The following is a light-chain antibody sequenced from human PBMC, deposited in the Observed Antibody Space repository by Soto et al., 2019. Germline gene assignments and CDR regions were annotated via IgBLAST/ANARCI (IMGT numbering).Light chain of an antibody. J-gene: IGLJ1*01. V-gene: IGLV2-14*01. Sequence: QSVLTQPASVSGSPGQSITISCTGSSSDVGGYHYVSWYQQYPGEAPKLVISEVSNRPSGVSNRFSGSKSGNTASLAISGLRSEDEADYYCVSWDDSLSGLVFGTGTKLTVL. CDR3: VSWDDSLSGLV. CDR1: SSDVGGYHY. CDR2: EVS.